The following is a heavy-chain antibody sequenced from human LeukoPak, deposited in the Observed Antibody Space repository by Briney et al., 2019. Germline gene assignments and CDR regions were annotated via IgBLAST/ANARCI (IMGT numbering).Heavy chain of an antibody. D-gene: IGHD5-18*01. CDR3: ARRQLWKTVDY. V-gene: IGHV4-34*01. Sequence: SETLSLTCAVYGGSFSGYYWSWIRQPPGKGLEWIGEINHSGSTNYNPSLKSRVTISVDTSKNQFSLKLSSVTAADTAVYYCARRQLWKTVDYWGQGTLVTVSS. J-gene: IGHJ4*02. CDR2: INHSGST. CDR1: GGSFSGYY.